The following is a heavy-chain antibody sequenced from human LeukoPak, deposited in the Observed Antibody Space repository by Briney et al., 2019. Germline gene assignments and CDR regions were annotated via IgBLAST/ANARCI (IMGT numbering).Heavy chain of an antibody. D-gene: IGHD3-22*01. Sequence: ASVKVSCKASEYTFTRFAMHWVRQAPGQRLEWMGWINAGNGNTKYSQKFQGRVTISRDTSASTAYMELSSLRSEDTALYYCARGDYDISGCIDYWGQGTLVTVSS. CDR3: ARGDYDISGCIDY. V-gene: IGHV1-3*01. CDR1: EYTFTRFA. J-gene: IGHJ4*02. CDR2: INAGNGNT.